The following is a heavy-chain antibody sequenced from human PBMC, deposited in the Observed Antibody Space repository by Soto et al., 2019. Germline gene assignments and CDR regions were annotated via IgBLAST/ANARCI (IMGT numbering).Heavy chain of an antibody. J-gene: IGHJ5*02. CDR1: GGSISRGGYY. CDR2: IYYSGST. Sequence: SETLSLTCTVSGGSISRGGYYWSWIRQHPGKGLEWIGYIYYSGSTYYNPSLKSRVTISVDTSKNQFSLKLSSVTAADTAVYYCARALILVRGVSLYWFDPWGQGTLVTVSS. D-gene: IGHD3-10*01. V-gene: IGHV4-31*03. CDR3: ARALILVRGVSLYWFDP.